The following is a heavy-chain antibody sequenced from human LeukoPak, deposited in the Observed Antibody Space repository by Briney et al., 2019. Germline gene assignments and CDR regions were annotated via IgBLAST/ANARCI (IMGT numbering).Heavy chain of an antibody. J-gene: IGHJ4*02. Sequence: GGSLRLSCGASGFTFSNNWMTWVRQAPGKGLEWVANIRRDGGQKYYVESVKGRFTISRDNSKNLVYLQMDSLRAEDTAVYYCASIDYGDDYWGQGTLVTVSS. CDR3: ASIDYGDDY. D-gene: IGHD4-17*01. V-gene: IGHV3-7*01. CDR1: GFTFSNNW. CDR2: IRRDGGQK.